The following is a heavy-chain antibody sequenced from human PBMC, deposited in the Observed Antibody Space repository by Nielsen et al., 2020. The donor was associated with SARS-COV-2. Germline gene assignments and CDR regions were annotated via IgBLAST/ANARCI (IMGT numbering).Heavy chain of an antibody. D-gene: IGHD3-10*01. V-gene: IGHV3-33*05. CDR2: ISYDGSNK. CDR1: GFTFSSYG. J-gene: IGHJ3*01. Sequence: GESLKISCAASGFTFSSYGMHWVRQAPGKGLEWVAVISYDGSNKYYADSVKGRFTISRDNSKNTLYLQMNSLRVEDTALYYCAKDGVVRGDALDLWGQGTMVTVSS. CDR3: AKDGVVRGDALDL.